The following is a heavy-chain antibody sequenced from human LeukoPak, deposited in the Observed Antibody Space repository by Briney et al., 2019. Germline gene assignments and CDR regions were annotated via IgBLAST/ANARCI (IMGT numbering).Heavy chain of an antibody. CDR1: GFTFSSYG. V-gene: IGHV3-30*03. D-gene: IGHD3-10*01. CDR2: ISYDGSNK. J-gene: IGHJ4*02. CDR3: ARGRLLWFEQYYFDY. Sequence: GRSLRLSCAASGFTFSSYGMHWVRQAPGKGLEWVAVISYDGSNKYYADSVKGRFTISRDNSKNTLYLQMNSLRAEDTAVYYCARGRLLWFEQYYFDYWGQGTLVTVSS.